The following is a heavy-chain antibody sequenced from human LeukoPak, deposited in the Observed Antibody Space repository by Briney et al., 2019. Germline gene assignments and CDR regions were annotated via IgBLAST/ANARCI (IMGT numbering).Heavy chain of an antibody. CDR3: ARHNANYYGSGSYGDFDY. CDR2: IYYSGST. Sequence: SETLSLTCTVSGGSISSYYWSWIRQPPGKGLEWIGYIYYSGSTNYNPSLKSRVTISVDTSKNQFSLKLSSVTAADTAVYYCARHNANYYGSGSYGDFDYWGQGTLVTVSS. J-gene: IGHJ4*02. V-gene: IGHV4-59*08. D-gene: IGHD3-10*01. CDR1: GGSISSYY.